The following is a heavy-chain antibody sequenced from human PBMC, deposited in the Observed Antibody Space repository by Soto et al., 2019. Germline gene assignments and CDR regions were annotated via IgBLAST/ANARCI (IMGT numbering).Heavy chain of an antibody. D-gene: IGHD5-12*01. CDR3: AREVATTDYYYYMDV. CDR2: IIPILGMA. J-gene: IGHJ6*03. V-gene: IGHV1-69*08. CDR1: GGTFSSYT. Sequence: QVQLVQSGAEVKKPGSSVKVSCKASGGTFSSYTISWVRQAPGQGLEWMGRIIPILGMANYAQKFQGRVTITADKSTSTAYMELSSPRSEDTAVYYCAREVATTDYYYYMDVWGKGTTVTVSS.